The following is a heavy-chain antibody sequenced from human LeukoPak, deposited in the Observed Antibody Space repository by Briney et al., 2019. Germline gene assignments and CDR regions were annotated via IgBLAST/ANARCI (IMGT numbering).Heavy chain of an antibody. CDR1: GFTFSSHA. V-gene: IGHV3-30-3*01. CDR3: ARGQHRVTYSDDAFDI. CDR2: ISYAGSNK. J-gene: IGHJ3*02. D-gene: IGHD4-11*01. Sequence: PGGSLRLSCAASGFTFSSHAMHWVRQAPGKGLEWVAVISYAGSNKFYADSVRGRVTISRDNSKNTLYLQMNNLKTEDTAVYYCARGQHRVTYSDDAFDIWGQGTMVTVSS.